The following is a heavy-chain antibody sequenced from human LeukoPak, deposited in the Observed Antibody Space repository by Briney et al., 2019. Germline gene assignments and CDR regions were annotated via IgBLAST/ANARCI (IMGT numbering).Heavy chain of an antibody. J-gene: IGHJ3*02. CDR2: MNPNSGNT. CDR1: GYTFTSYD. D-gene: IGHD1-14*01. CDR3: ARGQPINAFDI. V-gene: IGHV1-8*01. Sequence: ASVQVSCKASGYTFTSYDINWVRPATGQGLEWMGWMNPNSGNTGYAQKFQGRVTMTRNTSISTAYMELSSLRSEDTAVYYCARGQPINAFDIWGQGTMVTVSS.